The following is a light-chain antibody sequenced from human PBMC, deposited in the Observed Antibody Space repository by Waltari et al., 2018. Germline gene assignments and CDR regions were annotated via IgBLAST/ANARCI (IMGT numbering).Light chain of an antibody. CDR1: ATDIGIYKL. CDR3: CSYAGSSTWV. CDR2: EAA. V-gene: IGLV2-23*01. J-gene: IGLJ3*02. Sequence: QSALTQPASVSGSPGQSITISCTGTATDIGIYKLVSWYQHHPGKAPKLMIYEAAKRPSGVSGRFAGSRSGSTASLTISGLQAEDEADYFCCSYAGSSTWVFGGGTKVTVL.